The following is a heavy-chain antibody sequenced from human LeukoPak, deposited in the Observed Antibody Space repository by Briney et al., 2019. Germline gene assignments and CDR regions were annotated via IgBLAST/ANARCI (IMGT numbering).Heavy chain of an antibody. Sequence: PSETLSLTCTVSGGSISSGDYYWSWIRQPPGKGLEWIGYIYYSANTNYNPSLKSRVTISVDTSKNQFSLKLSSVTAADTAVYYCARHKFDWLSIDYYYYGMDVWGQGTTVTVSS. V-gene: IGHV4-61*08. D-gene: IGHD3-9*01. CDR2: IYYSANT. CDR1: GGSISSGDYY. CDR3: ARHKFDWLSIDYYYYGMDV. J-gene: IGHJ6*02.